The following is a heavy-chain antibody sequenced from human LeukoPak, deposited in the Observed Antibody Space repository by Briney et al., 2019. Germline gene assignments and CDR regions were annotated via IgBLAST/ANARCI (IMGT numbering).Heavy chain of an antibody. CDR1: GFTFSSYA. CDR2: ISGRGDST. V-gene: IGHV3-23*01. Sequence: GGSLRLSCAASGFTFSSYAMTWVRQGPGKGLECVSSISGRGDSTYYVDSVKGRFIISRDNSKNTVFLQMNTLRAEDTAVYYCAKRRDYDSTGYYFTPYYFDYWGQGTLVTVSS. J-gene: IGHJ4*02. D-gene: IGHD3-22*01. CDR3: AKRRDYDSTGYYFTPYYFDY.